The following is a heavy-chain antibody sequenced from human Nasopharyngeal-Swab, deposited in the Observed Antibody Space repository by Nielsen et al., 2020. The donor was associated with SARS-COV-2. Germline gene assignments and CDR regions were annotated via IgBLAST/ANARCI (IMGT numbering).Heavy chain of an antibody. CDR2: INHNERT. CDR3: ARAGRVGDAYTGLDV. J-gene: IGHJ6*02. D-gene: IGHD5-24*01. CDR1: GGSFNGFY. V-gene: IGHV4-34*01. Sequence: SETLSLTCSVSGGSFNGFYWNWIRQPPGKGLQWIGEINHNERTNYNPSLKSRVTMSVDTPTNQVSLKLNSLAATDTAVYYCARAGRVGDAYTGLDVWGQGPRSPSP.